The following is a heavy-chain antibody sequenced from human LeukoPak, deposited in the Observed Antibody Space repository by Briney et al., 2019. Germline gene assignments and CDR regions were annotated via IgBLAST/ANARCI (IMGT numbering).Heavy chain of an antibody. Sequence: SVKVSCKASGGTFSSYAISWVRQAPGQGLEWMGGIIPIFGTANYAQKFQGRVTITADESTSTAYIELSSLRSEDTAVYYCARASGIAAAASHWGQGTLVTVSS. V-gene: IGHV1-69*13. CDR3: ARASGIAAAASH. CDR1: GGTFSSYA. J-gene: IGHJ4*02. D-gene: IGHD6-13*01. CDR2: IIPIFGTA.